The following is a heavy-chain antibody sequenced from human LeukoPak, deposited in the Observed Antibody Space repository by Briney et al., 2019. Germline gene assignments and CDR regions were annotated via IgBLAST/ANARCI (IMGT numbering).Heavy chain of an antibody. D-gene: IGHD2-2*01. J-gene: IGHJ4*02. Sequence: PGGSLRLSCAASGFTFINYAMSWVRQAPGRGLEWVSGISGSAGSTYYAGSVKGRFTISRDNSKNTLYLQMNSLSAEDTAVYYCAKDNTRVIPPAWGQGTLVTVSS. CDR1: GFTFINYA. CDR3: AKDNTRVIPPA. V-gene: IGHV3-23*01. CDR2: ISGSAGST.